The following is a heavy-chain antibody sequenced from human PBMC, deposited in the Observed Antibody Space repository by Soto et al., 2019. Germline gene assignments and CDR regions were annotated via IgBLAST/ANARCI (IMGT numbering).Heavy chain of an antibody. CDR3: ARKSNSDISGYDYFDY. CDR2: GTYK. D-gene: IGHD3-22*01. CDR1: GFIFTSSD. J-gene: IGHJ4*02. Sequence: EGQLVESGGGQVEPGGSLRLSCAASGFIFTSSDMTGTYKFYAEPAKGRFTISRDNAKNSLYLQMNSLTAEDTAVYYCARKSNSDISGYDYFDYWGQGTLVIVSS. V-gene: IGHV3-21*06.